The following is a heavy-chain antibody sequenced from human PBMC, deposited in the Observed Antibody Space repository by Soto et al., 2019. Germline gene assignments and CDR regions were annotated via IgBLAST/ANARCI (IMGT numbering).Heavy chain of an antibody. CDR3: ARRSGGDYALNYDYYYGMDV. J-gene: IGHJ6*02. V-gene: IGHV1-69*13. CDR2: IIPIFGTA. CDR1: GGTFSSYA. Sequence: ASVKVSCKASGGTFSSYAISWVRQAPGQGLEWMGGIIPIFGTANYAQKFQGRVTITADESTSTAYMELSSLRSEDTAVYYCARRSGGDYALNYDYYYGMDVWGQGTTVTVSS. D-gene: IGHD4-17*01.